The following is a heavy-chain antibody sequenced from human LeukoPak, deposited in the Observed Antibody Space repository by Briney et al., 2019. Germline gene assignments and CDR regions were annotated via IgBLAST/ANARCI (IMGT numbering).Heavy chain of an antibody. CDR3: AKGIAAAGNPYYYYGMDV. D-gene: IGHD6-13*01. V-gene: IGHV4-34*01. J-gene: IGHJ6*02. CDR2: INHSGST. CDR1: GGSFSGYY. Sequence: SGTLSLTCAVYGGSFSGYYWSWIRQPPGKGLEWIGEINHSGSTNYNPSLKSRVTISVDTSKNQFSLKLSSVTAADTAVYYCAKGIAAAGNPYYYYGMDVWGQGTTVTVSS.